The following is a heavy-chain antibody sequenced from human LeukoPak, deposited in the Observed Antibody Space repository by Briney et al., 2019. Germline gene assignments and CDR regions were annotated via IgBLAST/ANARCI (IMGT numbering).Heavy chain of an antibody. CDR2: IIPIFKRA. V-gene: IGHV1-69*05. Sequence: SVKVSCKASGGTFSNYAISWVRQAPGQGLEWMGEIIPIFKRANYAQKFQGRVTITTDESTSTAYMELSSPRSEDTAVYYCARDTGNEDVGYFDYWGQGTLVTVSS. J-gene: IGHJ4*02. CDR1: GGTFSNYA. CDR3: ARDTGNEDVGYFDY. D-gene: IGHD3-10*01.